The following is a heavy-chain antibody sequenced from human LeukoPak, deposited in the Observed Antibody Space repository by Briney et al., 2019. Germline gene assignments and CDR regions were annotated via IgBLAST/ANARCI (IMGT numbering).Heavy chain of an antibody. Sequence: PGGSLRLSCAASGFSFSDYDMHWVRQAPGKGLEWVTFIRYDGNNKYYTDSVKGRFTISRDNSKNTLYLQMNSLRAEDTAIYYCAKDGSFDYWGQGTLVTVSS. CDR2: IRYDGNNK. J-gene: IGHJ4*02. CDR3: AKDGSFDY. CDR1: GFSFSDYD. V-gene: IGHV3-30*02.